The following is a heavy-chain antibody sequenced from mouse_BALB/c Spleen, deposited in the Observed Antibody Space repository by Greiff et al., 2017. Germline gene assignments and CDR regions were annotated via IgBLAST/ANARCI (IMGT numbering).Heavy chain of an antibody. Sequence: EVQLVESGGGLVQPGGSRKLSCAASGFTFSSFGMHWVRQAPEKGLEWVASISSGGSTYYPDSVKGRFTISRDNARNILYLQMSSLRSEDTAMYYCARIYYGYDYFDYWGQGTTLTVSS. CDR3: ARIYYGYDYFDY. V-gene: IGHV5-6-5*01. CDR2: ISSGGST. CDR1: GFTFSSFG. J-gene: IGHJ2*01. D-gene: IGHD2-2*01.